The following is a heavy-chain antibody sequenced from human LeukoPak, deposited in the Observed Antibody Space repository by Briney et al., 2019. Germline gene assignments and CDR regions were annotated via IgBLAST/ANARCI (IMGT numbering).Heavy chain of an antibody. Sequence: GGSLRLSCAASGFTFSSYSMTWVRQAPGKGLEWVSSISSSSSYIYYADSVKGRFTISRDNAKNSLYLQMNSLRAEDTAVYYCARPFPASYCGGDCPFDYWGQGTLVTVSS. V-gene: IGHV3-21*01. CDR2: ISSSSSYI. CDR3: ARPFPASYCGGDCPFDY. CDR1: GFTFSSYS. D-gene: IGHD2-21*02. J-gene: IGHJ4*02.